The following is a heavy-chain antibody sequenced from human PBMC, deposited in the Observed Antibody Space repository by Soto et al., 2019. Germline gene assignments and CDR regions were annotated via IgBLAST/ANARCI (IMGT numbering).Heavy chain of an antibody. CDR2: ISSSSSYI. CDR1: GFTFSSYS. D-gene: IGHD4-17*01. CDR3: ARGLSTVVTPDY. Sequence: GGSLRLSCAASGFTFSSYSMNWVRQAPGKGLEWVSSISSSSSYIYYADSVKGRFTISRDNAKNSLYLQMNSLRAEDTAVYYCARGLSTVVTPDYWGQGTLVTVSS. V-gene: IGHV3-21*01. J-gene: IGHJ4*02.